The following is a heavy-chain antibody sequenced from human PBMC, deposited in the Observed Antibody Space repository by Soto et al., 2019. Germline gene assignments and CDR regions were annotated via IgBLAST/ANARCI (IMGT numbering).Heavy chain of an antibody. Sequence: ASVKVSCKASGYTFTSYDINWVRQATGQGLEWMGWMNPNSGNTGYAQKFQGRVTMTRNTSISTAYMELSSLRSEDTAVYYCARAPAAYDFWSGYSRNNWFDPWGQGTPVTVSS. J-gene: IGHJ5*02. D-gene: IGHD3-3*01. V-gene: IGHV1-8*01. CDR1: GYTFTSYD. CDR2: MNPNSGNT. CDR3: ARAPAAYDFWSGYSRNNWFDP.